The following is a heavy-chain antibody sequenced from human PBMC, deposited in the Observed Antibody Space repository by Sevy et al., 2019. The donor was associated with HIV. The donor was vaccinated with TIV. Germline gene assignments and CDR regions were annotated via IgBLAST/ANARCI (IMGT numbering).Heavy chain of an antibody. CDR1: GFTFSRYD. V-gene: IGHV3-13*01. CDR3: ARGNGGNGPGPDDAFDI. Sequence: GGSLRLSCAASGFTFSRYDMHWVRQVTGKGLEWVAAIGTLHDTFYADSVKGRFTISGESATQSLFLQMNSLRVGDTAVYYWARGNGGNGPGPDDAFDIWGQGTMVTVSS. CDR2: IGTLHDT. J-gene: IGHJ3*02. D-gene: IGHD3-10*01.